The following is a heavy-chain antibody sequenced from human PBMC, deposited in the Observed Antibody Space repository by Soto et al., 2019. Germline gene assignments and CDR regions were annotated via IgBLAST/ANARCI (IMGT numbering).Heavy chain of an antibody. V-gene: IGHV1-2*02. Sequence: QVHLVQSGAEVKKPGASVKVSCKASGYTFTGDYMHWVRQAPGQGLEWMGWINPNSGGTNYAQKFQGRVTMTRDTSISTAYVELSRLKSADTAMYYCAREPYSDNSGYYHSFDFWGQGTLVTVSS. CDR1: GYTFTGDY. J-gene: IGHJ4*02. CDR3: AREPYSDNSGYYHSFDF. CDR2: INPNSGGT. D-gene: IGHD3-22*01.